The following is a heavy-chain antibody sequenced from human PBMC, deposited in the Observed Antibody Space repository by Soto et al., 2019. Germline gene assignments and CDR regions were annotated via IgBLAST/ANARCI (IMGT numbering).Heavy chain of an antibody. CDR2: ISGSGGST. V-gene: IGHV3-23*01. CDR3: ASTPEYYYDSSGFPASGY. J-gene: IGHJ4*02. CDR1: GFTFSSYA. D-gene: IGHD3-22*01. Sequence: GGSLRLSCAASGFTFSSYAMSWVRQAPGKGLEWVSAISGSGGSTYYADSVKGRFTISRDNSKNTLYLQMNSLRAEDTAVYYCASTPEYYYDSSGFPASGYWGQGTLVTVSS.